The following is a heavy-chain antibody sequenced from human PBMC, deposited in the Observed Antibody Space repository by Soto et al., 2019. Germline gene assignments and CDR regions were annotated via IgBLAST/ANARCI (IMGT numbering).Heavy chain of an antibody. CDR1: GGSFSGYY. V-gene: IGHV4-34*01. Sequence: PSETLSLTCAVYGGSFSGYYWSWIRQPPGKGLDWFGEINHSGSTNFNPSLKSRVTISVVTSNNQFSLKLSSVTAADTAVYYCARGPSGGSSHTRGEGDYFDYWGQGTLVTVSS. J-gene: IGHJ4*02. CDR3: ARGPSGGSSHTRGEGDYFDY. D-gene: IGHD2-15*01. CDR2: INHSGST.